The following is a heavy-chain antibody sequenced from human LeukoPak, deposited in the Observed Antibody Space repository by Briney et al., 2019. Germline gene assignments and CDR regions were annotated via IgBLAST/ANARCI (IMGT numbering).Heavy chain of an antibody. CDR3: ARPRGPVARVEDAFDI. CDR2: INPNSGGT. J-gene: IGHJ3*02. Sequence: ASVKVSCKASGYTFTGYYMHWVRQAPGQGLEWMGWINPNSGGTNYAQKFQGMVTMTRDTSISTAYMELSRLRSDDTAVYYCARPRGPVARVEDAFDIWGQGTMVTVSS. V-gene: IGHV1-2*02. D-gene: IGHD6-6*01. CDR1: GYTFTGYY.